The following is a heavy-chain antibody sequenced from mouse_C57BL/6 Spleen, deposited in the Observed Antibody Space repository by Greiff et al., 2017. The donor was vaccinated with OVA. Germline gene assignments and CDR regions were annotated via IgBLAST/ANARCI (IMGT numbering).Heavy chain of an antibody. CDR3: ARKGGVFYWYFDV. Sequence: VKLVESGPGLVQPSQSLSITCTVSGFSLTSYGVHWVRQSPGKGLEWLGVIWRGGCTDYNAAFISRLSISKDNSKRQVFFKMNSLQADDTAIYYCARKGGVFYWYFDVWGTGTTVTVSS. CDR2: IWRGGCT. V-gene: IGHV2-2*01. J-gene: IGHJ1*03. CDR1: GFSLTSYG.